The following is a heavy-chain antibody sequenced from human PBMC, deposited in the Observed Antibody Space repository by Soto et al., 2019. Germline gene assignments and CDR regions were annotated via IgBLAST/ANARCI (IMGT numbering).Heavy chain of an antibody. J-gene: IGHJ4*02. CDR3: ASGELFDAFDY. Sequence: WXSVKVSCKASGYTFTSYYMHWVRQAPGQGLEWMGIINPSGGSTSYAQKFQGRVTMTRDTSTSTVYMELSSLRSEDTAVYYCASGELFDAFDYWGQGTLVTVSS. CDR2: INPSGGST. D-gene: IGHD3-10*01. V-gene: IGHV1-46*01. CDR1: GYTFTSYY.